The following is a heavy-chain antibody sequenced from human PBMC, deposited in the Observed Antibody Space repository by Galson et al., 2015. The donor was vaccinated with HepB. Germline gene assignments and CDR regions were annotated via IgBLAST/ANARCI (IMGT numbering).Heavy chain of an antibody. D-gene: IGHD2-15*01. J-gene: IGHJ4*02. Sequence: TLSLTCSVSGSSISSGSYYWSWIRQLPGKGLEWIGYIYNSGTTYYNPSLNSRVAISVDTSKSQFSLKLTSVTVADTAVYYCAGGRGYGPLFDYWGPGTLLTVSS. CDR1: GSSISSGSYY. V-gene: IGHV4-31*03. CDR2: IYNSGTT. CDR3: AGGRGYGPLFDY.